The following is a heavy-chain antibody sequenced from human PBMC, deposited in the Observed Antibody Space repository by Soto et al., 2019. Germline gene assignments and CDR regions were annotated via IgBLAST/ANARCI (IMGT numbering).Heavy chain of an antibody. D-gene: IGHD2-15*01. CDR3: ARVAAVSEKLREDY. J-gene: IGHJ4*02. CDR2: ISSSSSYT. CDR1: GFTFSDYY. V-gene: IGHV3-11*05. Sequence: QVQLVESGGGLVKPGGSLRLSCAASGFTFSDYYMSWIRQAPGKGLEWVSYISSSSSYTNYADSVKGRFTISRDNAKNSLYLQMNSLRAEDTAVYYCARVAAVSEKLREDYWGQGTLVTVSS.